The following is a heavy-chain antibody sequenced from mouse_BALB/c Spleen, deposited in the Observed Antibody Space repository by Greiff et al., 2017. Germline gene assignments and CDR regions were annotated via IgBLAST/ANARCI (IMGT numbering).Heavy chain of an antibody. CDR1: GYTFTSYW. J-gene: IGHJ2*01. CDR3: TRELRYYFDY. CDR2: IYPGSGST. Sequence: KQPGSELVRPGASVKLSCKASGYTFTSYWMHWVKQRPGQGLEWIGNIYPGSGSTNYDEKFKSKATLTVDTSSSTAYMQLSSLTSEDSAVYYCTRELRYYFDYWGQGTTLTVSS. D-gene: IGHD1-1*01. V-gene: IGHV1S22*01.